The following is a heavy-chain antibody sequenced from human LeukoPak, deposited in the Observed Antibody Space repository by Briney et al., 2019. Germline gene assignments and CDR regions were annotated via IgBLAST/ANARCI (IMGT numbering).Heavy chain of an antibody. CDR3: AKMQWLATNYY. V-gene: IGHV3-30*18. J-gene: IGHJ4*02. D-gene: IGHD6-19*01. Sequence: GGSLRLSCAASGFXFSSYGIHWVRQAPGKGLEWVAVISYDGSNKFYADSVKGRFTVSRDNSKNTLYLQMNSLRAEDTAVYYCAKMQWLATNYYWGQGTLVTVSS. CDR1: GFXFSSYG. CDR2: ISYDGSNK.